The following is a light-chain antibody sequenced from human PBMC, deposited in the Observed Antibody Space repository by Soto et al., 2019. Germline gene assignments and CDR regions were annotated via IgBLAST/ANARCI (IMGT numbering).Light chain of an antibody. V-gene: IGLV1-40*01. CDR1: SSNLGAHYD. Sequence: QSVLTQPPSVSGAPGQGVTISCTGTSSNLGAHYDVHWYQQLPGTAPKLLIYSNIHRPSGVPDRFSGSKSGTSASLAITGLQAEDEADYYCQSYDSSLSGYVFGTGTQVTVL. CDR2: SNI. J-gene: IGLJ1*01. CDR3: QSYDSSLSGYV.